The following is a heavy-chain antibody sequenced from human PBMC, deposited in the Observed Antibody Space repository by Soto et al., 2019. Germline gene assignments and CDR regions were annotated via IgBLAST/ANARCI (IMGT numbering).Heavy chain of an antibody. CDR1: GGSFSGYY. Sequence: PSETLSLTCAVYGGSFSGYYWSWIRQPPGKGLEWIGEINHSGSTNYNPSLKSRVTISVDTSKNQFSLKLSSVTAADTAVYYCARGSGYYYLDAFDIWGQGTTVT. CDR3: ARGSGYYYLDAFDI. D-gene: IGHD3-22*01. J-gene: IGHJ3*02. V-gene: IGHV4-34*01. CDR2: INHSGST.